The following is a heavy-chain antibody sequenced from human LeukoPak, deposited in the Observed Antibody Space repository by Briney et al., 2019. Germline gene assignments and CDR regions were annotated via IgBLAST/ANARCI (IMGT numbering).Heavy chain of an antibody. CDR3: ARDLGAEPTTIFFDY. J-gene: IGHJ4*02. V-gene: IGHV1-18*01. Sequence: ASVKVSCKASGYAFTSYGISWVRQAPGQGLEWMGWISAYNGNTNYGQKFQGRVTMTTDTSTSTAYMELRSLRSDDTAVYYCARDLGAEPTTIFFDYWGQGTLVTVSS. CDR1: GYAFTSYG. CDR2: ISAYNGNT. D-gene: IGHD5-24*01.